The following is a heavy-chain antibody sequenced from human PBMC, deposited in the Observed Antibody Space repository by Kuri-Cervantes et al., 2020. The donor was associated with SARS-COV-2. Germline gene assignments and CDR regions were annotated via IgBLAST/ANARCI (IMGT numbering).Heavy chain of an antibody. CDR1: GFTFSSYA. Sequence: GGSLRLSCAASGFTFSSYAMYWVRQAPGKGLEWVAVISYDGSNKYYADSVKGRFTISRDNSKNTLYLQMDSLRADDTAVYYCARGDSALTGYYFDSWGQGTLVTVSS. CDR2: ISYDGSNK. J-gene: IGHJ4*02. D-gene: IGHD3-22*01. CDR3: ARGDSALTGYYFDS. V-gene: IGHV3-30*04.